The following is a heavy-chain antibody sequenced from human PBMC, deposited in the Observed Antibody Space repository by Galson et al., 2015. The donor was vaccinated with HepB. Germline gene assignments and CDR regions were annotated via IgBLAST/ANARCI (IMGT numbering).Heavy chain of an antibody. CDR2: ISWDGGST. CDR1: GFTFDDYA. Sequence: SLRLSCAASGFTFDDYAMHWVRQAPGKGLEWVSLISWDGGSTYYADSVKGRFTISRDNSKNSLYLQMNSLRAEDTALYYCALTWGNYGMDVWGQGTTVTVSS. J-gene: IGHJ6*02. V-gene: IGHV3-43D*03. CDR3: ALTWGNYGMDV. D-gene: IGHD3-16*01.